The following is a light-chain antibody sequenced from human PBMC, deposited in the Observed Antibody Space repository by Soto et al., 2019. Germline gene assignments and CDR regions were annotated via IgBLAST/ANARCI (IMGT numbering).Light chain of an antibody. V-gene: IGKV1-9*01. CDR3: QQLYSYPRT. Sequence: DIQLTQSPSFLSASVGDRVTIACRASPGSSSSLAWYQQNPGKAPNLLIYAASTLQSGVPSRFSGSGSGGTEFTLTISSLEPEDFATYYCQQLYSYPRTFGQGTKVEIK. CDR1: PGSSSS. J-gene: IGKJ2*01. CDR2: AAS.